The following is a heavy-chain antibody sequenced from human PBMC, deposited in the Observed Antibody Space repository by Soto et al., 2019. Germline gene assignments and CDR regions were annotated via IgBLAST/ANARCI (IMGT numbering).Heavy chain of an antibody. CDR1: DVSTNSSSDYW. CDR3: ASRDPGTSVEY. CDR2: IDRTGST. Sequence: SETLSLTCTVSDVSTNSSSDYWWTWVRQPPEQGLEWIGEIDRTGSTNYNPSPKSRVTISLDESENQFSRKVTSLTAADTAVYYCASRDPGTSVEYWGQGTLVTVSS. V-gene: IGHV4-4*02. D-gene: IGHD1-7*01. J-gene: IGHJ4*02.